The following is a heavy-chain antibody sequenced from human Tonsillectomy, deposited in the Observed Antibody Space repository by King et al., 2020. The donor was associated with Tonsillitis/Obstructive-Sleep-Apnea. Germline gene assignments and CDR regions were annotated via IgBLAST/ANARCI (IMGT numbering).Heavy chain of an antibody. V-gene: IGHV4-34*01. CDR1: GGSFSGYY. Sequence: VQLQQWGAGLLKPSETLSLTCAVYGGSFSGYYWGWIRQPPGKGLEWVGGINHSGSSNYNPSLKSPVTISVETSKNQFSLKLSSVTAADTAVYYCASGPAYYYYMDVWGKGTTVTVSS. J-gene: IGHJ6*03. CDR2: INHSGSS. CDR3: ASGPAYYYYMDV.